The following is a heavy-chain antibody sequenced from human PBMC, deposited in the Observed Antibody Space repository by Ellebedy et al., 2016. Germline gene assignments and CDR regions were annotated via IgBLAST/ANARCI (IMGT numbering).Heavy chain of an antibody. CDR3: ARGPTTIYYYYMDA. CDR2: ISVGGGST. CDR1: GFTFGSYT. V-gene: IGHV3-23*01. Sequence: GESLKISXTASGFTFGSYTMSWFRQAPGKGLEWVSSISVGGGSTYYADSVKGRFTVSRDNSKNILYLQMNSLRAENTAVYYCARGPTTIYYYYMDAWGKGTTVTVSS. D-gene: IGHD1-1*01. J-gene: IGHJ6*03.